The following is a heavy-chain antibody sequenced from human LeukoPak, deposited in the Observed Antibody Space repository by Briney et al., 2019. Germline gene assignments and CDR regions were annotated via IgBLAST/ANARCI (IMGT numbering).Heavy chain of an antibody. CDR2: IKQDGSAK. J-gene: IGHJ4*02. Sequence: GGSLRLSCAASEFSFSSSWMNWVRQAPGKGLEWVASIKQDGSAKYYVDSVKGRFTISRDNAKNSLYLQMNSLRAEDTAVYYCGGGGYWGQGILVIVSS. D-gene: IGHD6-25*01. V-gene: IGHV3-7*05. CDR1: EFSFSSSW. CDR3: GGGGY.